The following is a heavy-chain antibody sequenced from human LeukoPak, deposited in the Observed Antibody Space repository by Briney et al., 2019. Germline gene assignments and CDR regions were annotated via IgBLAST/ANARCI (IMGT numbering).Heavy chain of an antibody. CDR2: INPNSGGT. D-gene: IGHD5-18*01. CDR3: ARTYSYGFFYYYGTDV. V-gene: IGHV1-2*02. Sequence: ASVKVSCKASGYTFTGYYMHWVRQAPGQGLEWMGWINPNSGGTNYAQKFQGRVTMTRDTSISTAYMELSRLRSDDTAVYYCARTYSYGFFYYYGTDVWGQGTTVTVSS. CDR1: GYTFTGYY. J-gene: IGHJ6*02.